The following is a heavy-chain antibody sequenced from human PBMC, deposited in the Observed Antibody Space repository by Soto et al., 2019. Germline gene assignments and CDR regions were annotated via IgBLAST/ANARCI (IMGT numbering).Heavy chain of an antibody. CDR1: GGSISSSSYY. CDR2: IYYSGST. V-gene: IGHV4-39*01. CDR3: ATEIVVVPDAIGDGAFDI. Sequence: SETLSLTCTVSGGSISSSSYYWGWFRQPPGKGLEWIGSIYYSGSTYYNPSLKSRVTISVDTSKNQFSLKLSSVTAADTAVYYCATEIVVVPDAIGDGAFDIWGQGTMVTVSS. J-gene: IGHJ3*02. D-gene: IGHD2-2*02.